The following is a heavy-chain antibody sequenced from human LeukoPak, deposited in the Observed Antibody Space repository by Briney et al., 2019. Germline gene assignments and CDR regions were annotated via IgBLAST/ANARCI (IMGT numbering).Heavy chain of an antibody. J-gene: IGHJ4*02. CDR1: SGSISNYY. V-gene: IGHV4-59*01. Sequence: SETLSLTRTVSSGSISNYYWTWIRQPPGKGLEWIGYIHYSGSTNYNPSLKSRVTMSVDTSKNQFFLKLNSVTAADTAVYYCARDSVVTAKYLFDYWGQGTLVTVSS. D-gene: IGHD2-21*02. CDR3: ARDSVVTAKYLFDY. CDR2: IHYSGST.